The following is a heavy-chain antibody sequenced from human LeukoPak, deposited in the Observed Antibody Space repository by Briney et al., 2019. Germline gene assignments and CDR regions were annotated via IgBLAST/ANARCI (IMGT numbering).Heavy chain of an antibody. J-gene: IGHJ4*02. CDR2: IYYTGTT. D-gene: IGHD3-22*01. CDR3: ARHEGSYYDKSGYTFDR. Sequence: SETLSLTCAVSRGSITNSSCYWGWIRQPPGKGLEWIGGIYYTGTTYYSPSLNSRITISIDTSQNQFSLNLSSVTATDRAVYYCARHEGSYYDKSGYTFDRWGQGTLVIVSS. CDR1: RGSITNSSCY. V-gene: IGHV4-39*01.